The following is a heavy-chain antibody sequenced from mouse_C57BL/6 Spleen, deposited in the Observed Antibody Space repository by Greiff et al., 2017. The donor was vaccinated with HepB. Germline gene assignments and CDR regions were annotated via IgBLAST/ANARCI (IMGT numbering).Heavy chain of an antibody. CDR2: IWSGGST. J-gene: IGHJ4*01. CDR3: ARNNYGSSYDAMDY. V-gene: IGHV2-2*01. Sequence: VNVVESGPGLVQPSQSLSITCTVSGFSLTSYGVHWVRQSPGKGLEWLGVIWSGGSTDYNAAFISRLSISKDNSKSQVFFKMNSLQADDTAIYYCARNNYGSSYDAMDYWGQGTSVTVSS. CDR1: GFSLTSYG. D-gene: IGHD1-1*01.